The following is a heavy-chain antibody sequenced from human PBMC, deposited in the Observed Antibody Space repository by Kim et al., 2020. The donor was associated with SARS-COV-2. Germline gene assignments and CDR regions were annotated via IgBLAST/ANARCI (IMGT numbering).Heavy chain of an antibody. V-gene: IGHV3-7*01. Sequence: GGSLRLSCAASGFTFSSYWMSWVRQAPGKGLEWVANIKQDGSEKYYVDSVKGRFTISRDNAKNSLYLQMNSLRAEDTAVYYCARAIFIVEMATIRRGYYGMDVWGQGTTVTVSS. J-gene: IGHJ6*02. D-gene: IGHD5-12*01. CDR1: GFTFSSYW. CDR3: ARAIFIVEMATIRRGYYGMDV. CDR2: IKQDGSEK.